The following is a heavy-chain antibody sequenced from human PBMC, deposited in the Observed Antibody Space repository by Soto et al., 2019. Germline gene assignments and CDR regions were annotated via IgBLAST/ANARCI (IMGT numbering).Heavy chain of an antibody. V-gene: IGHV3-33*01. CDR1: GFTFSSYA. Sequence: QVQLVESGGGVVQPGRSLRLSCAASGFTFSSYAMHWVRQAPGKGLEWVAVIWSDGSKKYYADSVKGRFTISRDNSKNPLYLQMNSLRAEDTAVYYCARAGSKEMATVGLDVWGQGTTVTVSS. D-gene: IGHD4-4*01. J-gene: IGHJ6*02. CDR2: IWSDGSKK. CDR3: ARAGSKEMATVGLDV.